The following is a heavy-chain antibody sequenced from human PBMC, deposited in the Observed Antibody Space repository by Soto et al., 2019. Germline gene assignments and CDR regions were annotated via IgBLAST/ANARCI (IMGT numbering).Heavy chain of an antibody. CDR3: ARGMAGNGIDERRYYGMDV. CDR1: GGSFSGYY. Sequence: SETLSLTCAVYGGSFSGYYWSWIRQPPGKGLEWIGEINHSGSTNYNPSLKSRVTISVDTSKNQFSLKLSSVTAADTAVYYWARGMAGNGIDERRYYGMDVWGQGTTVTVSS. CDR2: INHSGST. V-gene: IGHV4-34*01. D-gene: IGHD6-19*01. J-gene: IGHJ6*02.